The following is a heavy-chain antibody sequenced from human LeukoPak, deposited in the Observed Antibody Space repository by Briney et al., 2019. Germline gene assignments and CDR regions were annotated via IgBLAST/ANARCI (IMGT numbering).Heavy chain of an antibody. Sequence: GGSLRLSCAASGFTFSSYSMNWVRQAPGKGLEWVSSISSSSSYIYYADSVKGRFTISRDNAKNSLYLQMNSLRAEDTAVYYCARDLVWGSYRYMDYWGQGTLVTVSS. D-gene: IGHD3-16*02. V-gene: IGHV3-21*01. CDR1: GFTFSSYS. J-gene: IGHJ4*02. CDR2: ISSSSSYI. CDR3: ARDLVWGSYRYMDY.